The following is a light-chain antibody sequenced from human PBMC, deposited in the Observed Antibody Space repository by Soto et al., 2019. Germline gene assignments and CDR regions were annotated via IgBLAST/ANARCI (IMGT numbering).Light chain of an antibody. CDR1: QSISSN. V-gene: IGKV3-15*01. J-gene: IGKJ4*01. CDR2: GAS. CDR3: QQFSSYPLT. Sequence: ETVMTQSPATLSVSPGERATLSCRASQSISSNLAWYQQKHGQAPRLLIYGASTRATGIPARFTGSGSGTELTLTISSLQSEDFAVYYCQQFSSYPLTFGGGTKVDIK.